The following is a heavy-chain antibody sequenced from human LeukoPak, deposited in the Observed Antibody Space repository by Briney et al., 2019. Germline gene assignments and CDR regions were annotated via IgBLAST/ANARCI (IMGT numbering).Heavy chain of an antibody. CDR2: TSPYNGNT. CDR3: AKDSEIKFEIDY. D-gene: IGHD1-26*01. J-gene: IGHJ4*02. V-gene: IGHV1-18*01. Sequence: ASVKVSCKASGGSFSDYSISWVRQAPGQGLEWVGWTSPYNGNTNYAQKFQGRVTMTTDTSTSTAYMELRSLRSDDTAVYYCAKDSEIKFEIDYWGQGTLVTVSS. CDR1: GGSFSDYS.